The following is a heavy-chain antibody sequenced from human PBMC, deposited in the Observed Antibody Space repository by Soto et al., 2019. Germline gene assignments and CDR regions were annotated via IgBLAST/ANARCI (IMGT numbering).Heavy chain of an antibody. V-gene: IGHV4-59*01. CDR2: IYYSGST. Sequence: SETLSRTCTVSCGSISSYYWSCIRQPPWKGLEWIVYIYYSGSTNYNPSLKSRVTISVDTSKNQFSLKLSSVTAADTAVYYCARVHAPNYDFWSGSDNGFEPWGKGSLVTVSS. CDR1: CGSISSYY. CDR3: ARVHAPNYDFWSGSDNGFEP. D-gene: IGHD3-3*01. J-gene: IGHJ5*02.